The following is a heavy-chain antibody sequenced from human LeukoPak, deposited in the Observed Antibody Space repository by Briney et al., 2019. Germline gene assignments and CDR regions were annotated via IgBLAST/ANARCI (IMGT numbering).Heavy chain of an antibody. D-gene: IGHD6-13*01. CDR3: ALAATAIVDY. Sequence: GGSLRLSCAASGFTFSSYSMNWVRQAPGKGLEWVSSISSSSSYIYYADSVKGRFAISRDNAKNSLYLQMNSLRAEDTAVYYCALAATAIVDYWGQGTPVTVSS. CDR1: GFTFSSYS. V-gene: IGHV3-21*01. CDR2: ISSSSSYI. J-gene: IGHJ4*02.